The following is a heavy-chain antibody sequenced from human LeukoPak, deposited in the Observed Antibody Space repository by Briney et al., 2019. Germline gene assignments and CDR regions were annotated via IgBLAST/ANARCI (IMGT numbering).Heavy chain of an antibody. D-gene: IGHD6-19*01. J-gene: IGHJ4*02. V-gene: IGHV4-4*07. Sequence: SETLSLTCTVSGGSISSYYWTWIRQPAGKGLEWIGRVYPTGSTNYNPSLKSRVTMSVDTSKNQFSLRLSSVAAADTAMYYCARAAEYSSGWYLFDYWGQGTLVTVSA. CDR1: GGSISSYY. CDR2: VYPTGST. CDR3: ARAAEYSSGWYLFDY.